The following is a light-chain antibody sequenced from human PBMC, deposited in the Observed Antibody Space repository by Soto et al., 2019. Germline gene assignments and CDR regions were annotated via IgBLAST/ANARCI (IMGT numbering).Light chain of an antibody. Sequence: DIQMTQSPSTLSASVGDRVTITCRASQSISSYLAWYQQKPGKAPKLLLYKASSLESGVPSRFSGSGSGTEFTLTISSLQPDDFATYYFQQYISYLYTFGQGTKLEMK. V-gene: IGKV1-5*03. CDR2: KAS. J-gene: IGKJ2*01. CDR1: QSISSY. CDR3: QQYISYLYT.